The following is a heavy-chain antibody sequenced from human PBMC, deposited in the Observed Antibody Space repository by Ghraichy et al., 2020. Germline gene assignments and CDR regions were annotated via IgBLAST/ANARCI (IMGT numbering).Heavy chain of an antibody. Sequence: GGSLRLSCAASGFTFSSYSMNWVRQAPGKGLEWVSSISSSSSYIYYADSVKGRFTISRDNAKNSLYLQMNSLRAEDTAVYYCARGSSGQWLPGLGTAFDIWGQGTMVTVSS. CDR1: GFTFSSYS. D-gene: IGHD6-19*01. CDR2: ISSSSSYI. V-gene: IGHV3-21*01. CDR3: ARGSSGQWLPGLGTAFDI. J-gene: IGHJ3*02.